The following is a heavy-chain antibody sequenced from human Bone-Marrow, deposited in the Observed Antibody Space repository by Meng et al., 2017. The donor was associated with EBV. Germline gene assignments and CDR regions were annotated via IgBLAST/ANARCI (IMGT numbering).Heavy chain of an antibody. CDR1: GGSFRLDC. J-gene: IGHJ4*02. CDR3: ARSVHYYYYDSSDSGRKNDF. V-gene: IGHV4-34*01. D-gene: IGHD3-22*01. Sequence: LEWVVDLSHPVGTLSLTVAVYGGSFRLDCWDWIGQPPRNRLGWCGDINHRGRTNYTPSLKSRVSISINTSRNQFFLKLNSLTAADTAVYYCARSVHYYYYDSSDSGRKNDFWGQGTLVTVSS. CDR2: INHRGRT.